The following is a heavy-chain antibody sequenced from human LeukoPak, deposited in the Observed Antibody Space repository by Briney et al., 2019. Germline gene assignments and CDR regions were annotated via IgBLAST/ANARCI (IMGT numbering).Heavy chain of an antibody. CDR3: ARQGGGYSFDY. CDR1: GGSISSFY. Sequence: PSETLSLTCTVSGGSISSFYWSWIRQPPGKGLEWIGYIYYSGSTNYNPSLKSRVTISVDTSKNQFSLKLSSATAADTAVYYCARQGGGYSFDYWGQGALVTVSS. D-gene: IGHD2-21*01. CDR2: IYYSGST. V-gene: IGHV4-59*08. J-gene: IGHJ4*02.